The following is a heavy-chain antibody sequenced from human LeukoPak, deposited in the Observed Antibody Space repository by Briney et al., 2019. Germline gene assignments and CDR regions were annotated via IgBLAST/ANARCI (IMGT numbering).Heavy chain of an antibody. V-gene: IGHV3-21*01. CDR1: GFTFSSYS. CDR2: ISSSSSYI. Sequence: GGSLRLSCAASGFTFSSYSMNWVRQAPGKGLEWVSSISSSSSYIYYADSVKGRFTISRDNAKNSLYLQMNSLRAEDTAVYYCASPYSSRWYELCYWGQGTLVTVSS. D-gene: IGHD6-13*01. J-gene: IGHJ4*02. CDR3: ASPYSSRWYELCY.